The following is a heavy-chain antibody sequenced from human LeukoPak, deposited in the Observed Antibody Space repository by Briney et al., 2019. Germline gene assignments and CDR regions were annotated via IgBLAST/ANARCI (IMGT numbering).Heavy chain of an antibody. V-gene: IGHV4-34*06. Sequence: SETLSLTCAVYGGSFSGYYWSWIRQPPGKGLEWIGSINLGGTPYYNPSLRGRLPIPVTRSKTKSPLKLAPLTPPDPPCYSGSTYYNPSLKSRVTISVDTSKNQFSLKLSSVTAADTAVYYCARRAPIAAAQYYYYMDVWGKGTTVTVSS. CDR3: STYYNPSLKSRVTISVDTSKNQFSLKLSSVTAADTAVYYCARRAPIAAAQYYYYMDV. CDR1: GGSFSGYY. CDR2: INLGGTP. J-gene: IGHJ6*03. D-gene: IGHD1-26*01.